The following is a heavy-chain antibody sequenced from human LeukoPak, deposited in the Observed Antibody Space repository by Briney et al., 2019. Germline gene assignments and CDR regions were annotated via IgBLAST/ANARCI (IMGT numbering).Heavy chain of an antibody. CDR2: ISRNSGAI. V-gene: IGHV3-9*01. Sequence: GGSLRLSCAASAFTFDDYAMHWVRRAPGRGLEWVSGISRNSGAIGYADSVKGRFTISRDNAKNSLFLQMNSLQDEDTALYFCAKGISVTDYYYGMDVWGQGTTVTVSS. CDR1: AFTFDDYA. J-gene: IGHJ6*02. D-gene: IGHD2-21*02. CDR3: AKGISVTDYYYGMDV.